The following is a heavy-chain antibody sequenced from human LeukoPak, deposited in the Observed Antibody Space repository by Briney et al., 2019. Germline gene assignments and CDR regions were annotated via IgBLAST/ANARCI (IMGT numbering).Heavy chain of an antibody. V-gene: IGHV1-18*01. CDR1: GYTFTNYG. Sequence: ASVKVSCKASGYTFTNYGISWVRQAPGQGLEWMGWISAYSGNTNYAQKLQGRVTMTTDTSTSTAYMELRSLRSDDTAVYYCARLYILTGYSPGYYFDYWGQGTLVTVSS. CDR2: ISAYSGNT. D-gene: IGHD3-9*01. CDR3: ARLYILTGYSPGYYFDY. J-gene: IGHJ4*02.